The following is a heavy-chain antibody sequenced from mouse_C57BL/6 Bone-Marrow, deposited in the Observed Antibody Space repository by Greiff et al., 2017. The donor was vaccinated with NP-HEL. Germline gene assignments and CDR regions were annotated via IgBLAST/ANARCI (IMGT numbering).Heavy chain of an antibody. CDR1: GYTFTSYW. Sequence: QVQLQQPGAELVKPGASVKLSCKASGYTFTSYWMHWVKQRPGRGLEWIGRIDPNSGGTKYNEKFKSKATLTVDKPSSTAYIQLSSLTSEDSAVYYCAREELGPAWFAYWGQGTLVTVSA. D-gene: IGHD1-3*01. CDR3: AREELGPAWFAY. J-gene: IGHJ3*01. CDR2: IDPNSGGT. V-gene: IGHV1-72*01.